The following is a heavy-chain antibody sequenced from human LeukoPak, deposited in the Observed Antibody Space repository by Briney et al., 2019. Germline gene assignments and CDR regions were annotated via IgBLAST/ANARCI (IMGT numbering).Heavy chain of an antibody. Sequence: SETLSLTCTVSGYSISSGYYWGWIRQPPGKGLEWIGSICHSGSTYYNPSLKSRVTISVDTSKNQFSLKLSSVTAADTAVYYCARDRRSSGYNINLDYWGQGTLVTVSS. CDR3: ARDRRSSGYNINLDY. D-gene: IGHD3-22*01. CDR1: GYSISSGYY. J-gene: IGHJ4*02. V-gene: IGHV4-38-2*02. CDR2: ICHSGST.